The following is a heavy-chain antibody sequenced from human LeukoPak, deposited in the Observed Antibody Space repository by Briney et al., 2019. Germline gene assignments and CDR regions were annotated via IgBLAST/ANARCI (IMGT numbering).Heavy chain of an antibody. CDR1: GGSINSYY. D-gene: IGHD4-17*01. CDR3: ARVGDYALKD. J-gene: IGHJ4*02. V-gene: IGHV4-4*07. Sequence: PSETLSLTCTVSGGSINSYYWSWIRQPAGKGLEWIGHIYTSGSTNYNPSLKSRVTMSVDTSKNQFSLKVTSVTAADTAMYYCARVGDYALKDWGQGTLVTVSS. CDR2: IYTSGST.